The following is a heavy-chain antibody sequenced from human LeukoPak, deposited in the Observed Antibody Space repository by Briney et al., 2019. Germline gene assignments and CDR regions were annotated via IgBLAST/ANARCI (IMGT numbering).Heavy chain of an antibody. V-gene: IGHV4-61*02. CDR2: IYTSGST. CDR1: GGSISSGSYY. Sequence: PSQTLSLTCTVSGGSISSGSYYWSWIRQPAGKGLEWIGRIYTSGSTNYNPSLKSRVTISVDTSKNQFSLKLSSVTAADTAVYYCARVGAFGELLSHFDYWGQGTLVTVSS. J-gene: IGHJ4*02. CDR3: ARVGAFGELLSHFDY. D-gene: IGHD3-10*01.